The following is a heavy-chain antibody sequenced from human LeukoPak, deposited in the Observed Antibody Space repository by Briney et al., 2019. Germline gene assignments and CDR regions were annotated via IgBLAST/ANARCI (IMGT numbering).Heavy chain of an antibody. Sequence: SETLSLTYAVYGGSFSGYYWSWIRQPPGKGLEWIGEINHSGSTNYNPSLKSRVTISVDTSKNQFSLKLRSVTAADTAVYYCARAHYYYDSSPFDYWGQGTLVTVSS. CDR2: INHSGST. D-gene: IGHD3-22*01. J-gene: IGHJ4*02. V-gene: IGHV4-34*01. CDR1: GGSFSGYY. CDR3: ARAHYYYDSSPFDY.